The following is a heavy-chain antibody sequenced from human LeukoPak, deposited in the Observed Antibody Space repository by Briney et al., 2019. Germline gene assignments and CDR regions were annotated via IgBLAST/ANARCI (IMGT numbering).Heavy chain of an antibody. CDR1: GYTFTGYY. J-gene: IGHJ6*02. D-gene: IGHD2-15*01. Sequence: ASVKVSCTASGYTFTGYYMHWVRQAPGQGLEWMGWINPNSGGTNYAQKFQGRVTMTRDTSISTAYMELSRLRSDDTAVYYCARDRGCSGGSCYYAGYYGMDVWGQGTTVTVSS. CDR3: ARDRGCSGGSCYYAGYYGMDV. CDR2: INPNSGGT. V-gene: IGHV1-2*02.